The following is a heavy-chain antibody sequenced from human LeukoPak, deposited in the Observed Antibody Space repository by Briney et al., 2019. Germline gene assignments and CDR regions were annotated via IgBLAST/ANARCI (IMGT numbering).Heavy chain of an antibody. J-gene: IGHJ3*02. Sequence: PSETLSLTCAVYGGSFSGYYWSWIRQPPGKGLEWIGEINHSGSTNYNPSLKSRVTISVDTSKNQFSLKLSSVTAADTALYYCARANYYDNSGYSRGAFDIWGQGTMVTVSS. CDR2: INHSGST. CDR1: GGSFSGYY. D-gene: IGHD3-22*01. CDR3: ARANYYDNSGYSRGAFDI. V-gene: IGHV4-34*01.